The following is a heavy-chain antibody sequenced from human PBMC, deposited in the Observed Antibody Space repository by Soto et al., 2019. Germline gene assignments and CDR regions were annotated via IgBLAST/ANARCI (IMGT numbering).Heavy chain of an antibody. V-gene: IGHV4-4*02. CDR1: GDSISSVNW. D-gene: IGHD3-10*02. CDR2: IYHTGIT. J-gene: IGHJ5*01. CDR3: ARSRGYFTMSSLYT. Sequence: SETLSLTCAVSGDSISSVNWWSWIRQSPGQGLEWIGDIYHTGITNYNPSLQSRVTISVDKSKNEFSLNLTSVTAADTAVYYCARSRGYFTMSSLYTWDGGTLVTV.